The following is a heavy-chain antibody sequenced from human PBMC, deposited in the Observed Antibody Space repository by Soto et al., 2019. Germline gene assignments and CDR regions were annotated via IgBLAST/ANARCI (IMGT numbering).Heavy chain of an antibody. Sequence: ASVKVSCRASGYTFTGYYMHWVRQAPGQGLEWMGWINPNSGGTNYAQKFQGWVTMTRDTSISTAYMELSRLRSDDTAVYYCATDCCPLIRERYCSGGSCSSGFDYWGQGTLVTVSS. J-gene: IGHJ4*02. CDR3: ATDCCPLIRERYCSGGSCSSGFDY. CDR1: GYTFTGYY. V-gene: IGHV1-2*04. D-gene: IGHD2-15*01. CDR2: INPNSGGT.